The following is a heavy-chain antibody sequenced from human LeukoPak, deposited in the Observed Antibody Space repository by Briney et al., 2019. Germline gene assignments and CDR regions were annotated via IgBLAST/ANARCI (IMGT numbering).Heavy chain of an antibody. CDR1: GFTFSSYS. CDR2: ISWNSGSI. Sequence: SLRLSCAAAGFTFSSYSMNWVRQAPGKGLEWVSGISWNSGSIGYADSVKGRFTISRDNAKNSLYLQMNSLRAEDTALYYCAKDTAYSSSEGNFDYWGQGTLVTVSS. D-gene: IGHD6-13*01. J-gene: IGHJ4*02. CDR3: AKDTAYSSSEGNFDY. V-gene: IGHV3-9*01.